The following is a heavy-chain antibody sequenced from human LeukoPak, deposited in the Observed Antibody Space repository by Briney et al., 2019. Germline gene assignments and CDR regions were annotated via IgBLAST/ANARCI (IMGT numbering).Heavy chain of an antibody. CDR1: GYTFTDYY. D-gene: IGHD3-22*01. Sequence: ASVKVSCKASGYTFTDYYIHWVRQAPGRGLEWMGWINPNSGGTNYAQKFQGRVTMTRDTSISTAYMELSRLRSDDTAVYYCARSHRSYYYDSSGTTDYWGQGTLVTVSS. J-gene: IGHJ4*02. CDR2: INPNSGGT. CDR3: ARSHRSYYYDSSGTTDY. V-gene: IGHV1-2*02.